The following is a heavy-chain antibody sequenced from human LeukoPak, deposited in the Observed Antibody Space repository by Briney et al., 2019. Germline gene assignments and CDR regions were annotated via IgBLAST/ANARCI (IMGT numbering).Heavy chain of an antibody. CDR3: AKDEATSGGGLAS. V-gene: IGHV3-53*01. CDR2: MYTGGTT. D-gene: IGHD3-16*01. J-gene: IGHJ5*01. CDR1: GFTVSGTH. Sequence: PGGSLRLSCAASGFTVSGTHMSWVRQAPGKGLEWVSAMYTGGTTYYADSVTGRFTVSRDTSRNTLFLHMNSLRAADTAVYYCAKDEATSGGGLASWGQGTLVIVSS.